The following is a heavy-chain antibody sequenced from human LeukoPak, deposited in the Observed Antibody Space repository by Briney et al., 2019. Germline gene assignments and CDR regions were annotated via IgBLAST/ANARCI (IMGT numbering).Heavy chain of an antibody. V-gene: IGHV3-15*01. CDR3: TTDPPPYYRDY. CDR1: GFTFSNAW. Sequence: PGGSLRLSCAASGFTFSNAWMCWVRQAPGKGLEWVGRIKSKTDGGTTDYAAPVKGKFTISRDDSKNTLYLQMNSLKTEDTAVYYCTTDPPPYYRDYWGQGTLVTVSS. D-gene: IGHD3-10*01. J-gene: IGHJ4*02. CDR2: IKSKTDGGTT.